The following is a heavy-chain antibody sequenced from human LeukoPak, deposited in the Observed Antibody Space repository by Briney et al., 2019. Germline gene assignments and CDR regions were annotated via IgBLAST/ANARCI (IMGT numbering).Heavy chain of an antibody. J-gene: IGHJ4*02. V-gene: IGHV3-53*05. CDR1: GFTVSSNY. Sequence: PGGSLRLSCAASGFTVSSNYMSWVRQAPGKGLEWVSVIYSGGSTYYADSVKGRFTISRDNSKNTLYLQMNSLRAEDTSAYYCAKDQQLQPFHYWGQGTLVTVSS. CDR2: IYSGGST. D-gene: IGHD2-2*01. CDR3: AKDQQLQPFHY.